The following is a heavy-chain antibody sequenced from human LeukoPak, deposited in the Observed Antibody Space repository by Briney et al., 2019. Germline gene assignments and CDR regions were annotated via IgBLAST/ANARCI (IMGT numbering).Heavy chain of an antibody. V-gene: IGHV1-69*13. CDR3: ATVTVVNPTGVFDY. Sequence: SVKVSCKASGGTFSSYGISWVRQAPGQGLEWMGGIIPIFGTANYAQKFQGRVTITADESTSTAYMELSSLRSEDTAVYYCATVTVVNPTGVFDYWGQGTLVTVSS. CDR2: IIPIFGTA. D-gene: IGHD4-23*01. J-gene: IGHJ4*02. CDR1: GGTFSSYG.